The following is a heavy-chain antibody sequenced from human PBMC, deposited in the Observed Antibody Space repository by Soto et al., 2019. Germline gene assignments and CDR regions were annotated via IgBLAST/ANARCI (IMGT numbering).Heavy chain of an antibody. CDR1: GASVSSGDYY. V-gene: IGHV4-30-4*01. D-gene: IGHD3-22*01. Sequence: QVQLQESGPGLVKPSQTLSLTCTVSGASVSSGDYYWSWIRQPPGKGLEWIGYIYNSGNTYYNPSLKSQVAISVDTSKNQFSLKVIAVTAAYTAIYYCAIVWRDPRGYWAFDIWGQGTMVTVSS. CDR2: IYNSGNT. J-gene: IGHJ3*02. CDR3: AIVWRDPRGYWAFDI.